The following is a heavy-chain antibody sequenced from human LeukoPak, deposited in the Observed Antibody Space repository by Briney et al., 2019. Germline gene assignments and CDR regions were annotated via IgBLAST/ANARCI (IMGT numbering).Heavy chain of an antibody. CDR1: GFTFSSYA. V-gene: IGHV3-30-3*01. Sequence: GRSLRPSCAASGFTFSSYAMHWVRQAPGKGPEWVAVISYDGSNKYYADSVKGRFTISRDNSKNTLYLQMNSLRAEDTAVYYCARALYSGYSSSWYDYWGQGTLVTVSS. CDR2: ISYDGSNK. CDR3: ARALYSGYSSSWYDY. J-gene: IGHJ4*02. D-gene: IGHD6-13*01.